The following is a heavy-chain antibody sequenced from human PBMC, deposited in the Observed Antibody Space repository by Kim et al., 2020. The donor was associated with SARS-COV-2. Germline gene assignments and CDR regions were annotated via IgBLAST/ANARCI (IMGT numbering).Heavy chain of an antibody. D-gene: IGHD2-2*01. V-gene: IGHV1-69*13. CDR2: IIPIFGTA. CDR1: GGTFSSYA. Sequence: SVKVSCKASGGTFSSYAISWVRQAPGQGLEWMGGIIPIFGTANYAQKFQGRVTITADESTSTAYMELSSLRSEDTAVYYCARRYCSSTSCPVYYYYGMDVWGQGTTVTVSS. CDR3: ARRYCSSTSCPVYYYYGMDV. J-gene: IGHJ6*02.